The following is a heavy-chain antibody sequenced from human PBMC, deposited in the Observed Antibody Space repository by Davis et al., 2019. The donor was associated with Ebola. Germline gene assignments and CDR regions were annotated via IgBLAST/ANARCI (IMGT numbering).Heavy chain of an antibody. CDR1: GYTFTGYY. CDR2: ISAYNGNT. CDR3: ARDEWELLSGFYGY. J-gene: IGHJ4*02. D-gene: IGHD1-26*01. V-gene: IGHV1-18*04. Sequence: AASVKVSCKASGYTFTGYYMHWVRQAPGQGLEWMGWISAYNGNTNYAQKLQGRVTMTTDTSTSTAYMELRSLRSDDTAVYYCARDEWELLSGFYGYWGQGTLVTVSS.